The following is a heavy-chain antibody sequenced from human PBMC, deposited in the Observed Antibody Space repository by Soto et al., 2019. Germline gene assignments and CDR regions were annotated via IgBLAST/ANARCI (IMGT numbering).Heavy chain of an antibody. Sequence: PSETLSLTCTVSGGSISSGGYYWSWIRQHPGKGLEWIGYIYYSGSTYYNPSLKSRVTISVDTSKNQFSLKLSSVTAADTAVYYCAREGIAAAGTGYYYYGMDVWGQGTTVTVSS. CDR1: GGSISSGGYY. CDR2: IYYSGST. D-gene: IGHD6-13*01. J-gene: IGHJ6*02. CDR3: AREGIAAAGTGYYYYGMDV. V-gene: IGHV4-31*03.